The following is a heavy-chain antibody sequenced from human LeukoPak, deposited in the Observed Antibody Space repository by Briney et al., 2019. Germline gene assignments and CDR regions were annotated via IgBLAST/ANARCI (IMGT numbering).Heavy chain of an antibody. CDR3: ARHQLRYFDWIYYYYGMDV. CDR2: MNPNSGNT. V-gene: IGHV1-8*01. J-gene: IGHJ6*02. Sequence: ASVKVSCKASGYTFTSYDINWVRQATGQGLEWMGWMNPNSGNTGYAQKFQGRVTMTRNTSISTAYMELSSLRSEDTAVYYCARHQLRYFDWIYYYYGMDVWGQGTTVTVSS. D-gene: IGHD3-9*01. CDR1: GYTFTSYD.